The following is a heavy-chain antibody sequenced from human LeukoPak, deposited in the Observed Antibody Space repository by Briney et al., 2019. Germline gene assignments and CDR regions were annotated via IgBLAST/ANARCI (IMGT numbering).Heavy chain of an antibody. V-gene: IGHV2-5*02. CDR1: GFSLSTGGVG. J-gene: IGHJ4*01. D-gene: IGHD2-21*02. Sequence: SGPTRVKPTQTLTVTCTFSGFSLSTGGVGVGWIRQPPGKALEWLALIYWDDDKRYSPSLKSRLTITKDTPKNQVVLTMANMDPVDKAKNYCAHRMVGTSWWDRGWFDHWGQGNPGHRLL. CDR3: AHRMVGTSWWDRGWFDH. CDR2: IYWDDDK.